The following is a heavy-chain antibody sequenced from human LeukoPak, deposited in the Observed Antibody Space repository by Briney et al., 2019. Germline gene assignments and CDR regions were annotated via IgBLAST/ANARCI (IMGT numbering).Heavy chain of an antibody. CDR2: ISWNGGSM. J-gene: IGHJ3*01. V-gene: IGHV3-9*01. D-gene: IGHD3-22*01. Sequence: GGSLRLSCTASGFTFDDYAMHWVRQAPGKGLEWVSGISWNGGSMDYADSVKGRFTISRDNAKNSLYLQMNSLRTEDTALYYYAKGVGSSSYWAIDVWGQGTMVTVSS. CDR3: AKGVGSSSYWAIDV. CDR1: GFTFDDYA.